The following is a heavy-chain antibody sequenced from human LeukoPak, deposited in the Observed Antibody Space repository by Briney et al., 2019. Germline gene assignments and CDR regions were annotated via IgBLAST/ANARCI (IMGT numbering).Heavy chain of an antibody. V-gene: IGHV1-69*13. Sequence: GASVKVSCKASGGTFSSYAISWVRQAPGQGLEWMGGIIPIFGTANYAQKFQGRVTITADESTSTAYMELSSLRSEDTAVYYCARRYSSSSGWYFDLWGRGTLVTVSS. CDR1: GGTFSSYA. CDR2: IIPIFGTA. CDR3: ARRYSSSSGWYFDL. J-gene: IGHJ2*01. D-gene: IGHD6-6*01.